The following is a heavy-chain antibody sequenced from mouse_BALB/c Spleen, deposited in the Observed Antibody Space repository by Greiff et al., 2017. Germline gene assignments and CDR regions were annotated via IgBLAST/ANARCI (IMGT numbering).Heavy chain of an antibody. CDR2: ISSGGGST. CDR3: ARHDDNYDYAMDY. J-gene: IGHJ4*01. Sequence: EVQRVESGGGLVKPGGSLKLSCAASGFAFSSYDMSWVRQTPEKRLEWVAYISSGGGSTYYPDTVKGRFTISRDNAKNSLYLQMSSLKSEDTAMYYCARHDDNYDYAMDYWGQGTSVTVSS. D-gene: IGHD2-1*01. CDR1: GFAFSSYD. V-gene: IGHV5-12-1*01.